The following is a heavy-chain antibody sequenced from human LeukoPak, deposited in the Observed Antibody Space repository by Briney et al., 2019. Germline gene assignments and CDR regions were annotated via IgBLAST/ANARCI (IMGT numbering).Heavy chain of an antibody. CDR2: IGTYKGNT. CDR1: GYTFTSDG. V-gene: IGHV1-18*01. CDR3: ARTSGMVVVKTFYCMDV. D-gene: IGHD3-22*01. J-gene: IGHJ6*02. Sequence: ASVKVSCKTSGYTFTSDGISWVRQAPGQGLEWMGWIGTYKGNTNYAQMFQGRVTMTTDTSTSTAYMELKNLRSDDTAVYYCARTSGMVVVKTFYCMDVWGQGTTVIVSS.